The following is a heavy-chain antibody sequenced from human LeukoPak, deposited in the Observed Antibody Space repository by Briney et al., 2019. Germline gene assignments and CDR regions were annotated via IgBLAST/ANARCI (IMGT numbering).Heavy chain of an antibody. CDR1: GFTSSSYD. V-gene: IGHV3-13*01. CDR2: IGTAGDT. Sequence: GGSLRLSCAASGFTSSSYDMHWVRQATGKGLEWVSAIGTAGDTYYPGSVKGRFTISRENAKNSLYLQMNSLRAGDTAVYYCARGNPGNWFDPWGQGTLVTVSS. J-gene: IGHJ5*02. CDR3: ARGNPGNWFDP.